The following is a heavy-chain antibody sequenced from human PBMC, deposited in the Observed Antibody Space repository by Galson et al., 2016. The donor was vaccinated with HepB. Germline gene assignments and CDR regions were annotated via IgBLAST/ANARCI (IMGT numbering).Heavy chain of an antibody. CDR2: ISSSSSYV. Sequence: SLRLSCAASGFTFSSYSMNWVRQAPGKGLEWVSSISSSSSYVHYADSVKGRFTISRDNAKNSLYLQMNSLRAEDTAVYYCARDILWVGELTRVYYFDYWGQGTLVTVSS. D-gene: IGHD3-10*01. V-gene: IGHV3-21*01. CDR3: ARDILWVGELTRVYYFDY. J-gene: IGHJ4*02. CDR1: GFTFSSYS.